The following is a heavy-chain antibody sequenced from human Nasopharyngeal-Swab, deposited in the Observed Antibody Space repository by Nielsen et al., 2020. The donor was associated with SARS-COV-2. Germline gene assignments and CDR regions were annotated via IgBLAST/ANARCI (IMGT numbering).Heavy chain of an antibody. V-gene: IGHV3-11*01. CDR1: GFTFSDYY. J-gene: IGHJ6*02. Sequence: GESLKISCAASGFTFSDYYMSWIRQAPGKGLEWVSYISSSGSTIYYADSVKGRFTISRHNSKNTLYLQMNSLRAEDTAVYYCARQGPHYYYYGMDVWGQGTTVTVSS. CDR2: ISSSGSTI. CDR3: ARQGPHYYYYGMDV.